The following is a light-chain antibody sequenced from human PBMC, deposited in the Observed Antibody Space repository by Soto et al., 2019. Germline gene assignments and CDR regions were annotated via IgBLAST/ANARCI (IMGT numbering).Light chain of an antibody. CDR1: QSVSSSY. CDR3: QQYGSSPPVT. CDR2: GAS. Sequence: EIVLTQSPGTLSLSPGKRATLSCRASQSVSSSYLAWYQQKPGQAPRLLIYGASGRTTGITDRFSGSGSGTDFTLTISRLEPEDFAVYYCQQYGSSPPVTFGQGTRLEI. J-gene: IGKJ5*01. V-gene: IGKV3-20*01.